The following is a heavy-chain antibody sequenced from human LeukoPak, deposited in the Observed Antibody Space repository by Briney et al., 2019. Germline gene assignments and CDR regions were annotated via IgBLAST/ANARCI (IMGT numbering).Heavy chain of an antibody. J-gene: IGHJ6*03. CDR3: ARDPYSGSYGDYYYYYMDV. V-gene: IGHV3-21*01. CDR1: GFTFSSYS. Sequence: GGSLKLSCAASGFTFSSYSMNWVRQAPGKGLEWVSSISSSSSYIYYADSVKGRFTISRDNAKNSLYLQMNSLRPEDTAVYYCARDPYSGSYGDYYYYYMDVWGKGTTVTISS. CDR2: ISSSSSYI. D-gene: IGHD1-26*01.